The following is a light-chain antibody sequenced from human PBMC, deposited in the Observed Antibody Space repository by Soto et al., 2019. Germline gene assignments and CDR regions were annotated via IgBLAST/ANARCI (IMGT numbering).Light chain of an antibody. CDR3: QPTYSSPQT. CDR1: RVISSY. CDR2: SAS. V-gene: IGKV1-9*01. J-gene: IGKJ5*01. Sequence: IQLTQSPSSLSASVGDRCTITCKASRVISSYLAWYQQKPGKAPKLLVYSASTLQSGVPSRFSGSGSGTDFTLTISSLQSEDSATYFCQPTYSSPQTFGQGTRLEIK.